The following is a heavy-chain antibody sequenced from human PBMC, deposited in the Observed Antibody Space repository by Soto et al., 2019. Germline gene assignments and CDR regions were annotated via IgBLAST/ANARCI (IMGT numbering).Heavy chain of an antibody. Sequence: GGSLRLSCAASGFTFSNAWMSWVRQAPGKGLEWVGRIKSKTDGGTTDYAAPVKGRFTISRDDSKNTLYLQMNSLKTEDTAVYYCTTGWTIWGSYRTFNYWGQGTLVTVSS. J-gene: IGHJ4*02. CDR1: GFTFSNAW. CDR3: TTGWTIWGSYRTFNY. CDR2: IKSKTDGGTT. V-gene: IGHV3-15*01. D-gene: IGHD3-16*02.